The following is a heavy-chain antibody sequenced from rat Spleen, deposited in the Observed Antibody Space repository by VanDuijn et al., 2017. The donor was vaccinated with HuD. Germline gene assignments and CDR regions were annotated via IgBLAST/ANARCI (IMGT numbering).Heavy chain of an antibody. D-gene: IGHD1-12*02. V-gene: IGHV5-7*01. J-gene: IGHJ4*01. CDR1: GFTFSDYN. Sequence: EVQLVESGGGLVQPGRSLKLSCAASGFTFSDYNMAWVRQAPKKGLEWVATISYDGRSSYYRDSVKGRFTISRDDAKSTLYLQMDSLRSEDTATYYCTRRPYYDGAYYEVGVLDAWGHGTSVTVSS. CDR3: TRRPYYDGAYYEVGVLDA. CDR2: ISYDGRSS.